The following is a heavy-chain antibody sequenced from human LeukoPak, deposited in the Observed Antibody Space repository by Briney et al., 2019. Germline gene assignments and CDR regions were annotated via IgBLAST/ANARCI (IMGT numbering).Heavy chain of an antibody. V-gene: IGHV3-23*01. J-gene: IGHJ4*02. Sequence: GGSLRLSCAASGFTFSSYAMSWVRQAPGKGLEWVSSISGSGGSTYYADSVKGRFTISRDNSENTLYLQMNSLRAEDTAVYYCARRPGLERYYFDYWGQGTLVTVSS. CDR2: ISGSGGST. D-gene: IGHD1-1*01. CDR3: ARRPGLERYYFDY. CDR1: GFTFSSYA.